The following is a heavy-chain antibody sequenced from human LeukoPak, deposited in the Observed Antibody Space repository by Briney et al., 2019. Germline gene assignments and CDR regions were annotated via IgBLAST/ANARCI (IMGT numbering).Heavy chain of an antibody. J-gene: IGHJ4*02. CDR1: GFTFSSYA. CDR2: ISGSGGST. CDR3: ARNSYSSGWCDY. Sequence: GGSLRLSCAASGFTFSSYAMSWVRQAPGKGLEWVSGISGSGGSTYSADSVKGRFTISRDNSKNTLYLQMNSLRAEDTALYYCARNSYSSGWCDYWGQGTLVTVSS. D-gene: IGHD6-19*01. V-gene: IGHV3-23*01.